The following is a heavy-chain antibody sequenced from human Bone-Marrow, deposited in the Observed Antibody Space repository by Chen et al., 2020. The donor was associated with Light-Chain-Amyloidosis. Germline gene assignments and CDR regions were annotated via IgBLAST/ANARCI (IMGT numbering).Heavy chain of an antibody. Sequence: EVQLEQSGPEVKKPGESLKIPCKGSGYTFPNYWIGWVRQMPGKGLEWMGVIYPDDSDARYSPSFEGQVTISADKSITTAYLQWRSLKASDTAMYYCARRRDCYNFDYWGQGTLVTVSS. J-gene: IGHJ4*02. V-gene: IGHV5-51*01. D-gene: IGHD2-21*01. CDR2: IYPDDSDA. CDR1: GYTFPNYW. CDR3: ARRRDCYNFDY.